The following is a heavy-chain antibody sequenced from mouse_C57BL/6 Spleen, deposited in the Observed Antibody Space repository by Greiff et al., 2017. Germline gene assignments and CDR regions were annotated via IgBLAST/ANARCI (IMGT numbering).Heavy chain of an antibody. CDR2: IYPSDSET. CDR1: GYTFTSYW. J-gene: IGHJ2*01. V-gene: IGHV1-61*01. Sequence: VQLQQPGAELVRPGSSVKLSCKASGYTFTSYWMXWVKQRPGQGLEWIGNIYPSDSETHYNQKFKDKATLTVDKSSSTAYMQLSSLTSEDSAVYYCARSWFPHFDYWGQGTTLTVSS. CDR3: ARSWFPHFDY. D-gene: IGHD2-2*01.